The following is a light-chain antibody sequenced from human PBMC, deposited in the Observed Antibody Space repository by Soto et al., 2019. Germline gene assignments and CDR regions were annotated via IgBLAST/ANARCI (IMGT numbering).Light chain of an antibody. V-gene: IGKV1-39*01. Sequence: DIQMTQSPPSLSASVGDTVNITCRASRSISTFLNWYQHKPGTAPNLLIYDASKLQSGVPSRFSGSASGTDFTLTIGSLQPEDVATYYCQQSDSIPTFGGGTKVEI. J-gene: IGKJ4*01. CDR3: QQSDSIPT. CDR2: DAS. CDR1: RSISTF.